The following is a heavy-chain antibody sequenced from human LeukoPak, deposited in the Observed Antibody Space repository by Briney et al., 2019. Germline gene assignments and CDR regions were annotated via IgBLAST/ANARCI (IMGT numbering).Heavy chain of an antibody. CDR1: GFTFSSYG. CDR3: AKGKNYYYMDV. V-gene: IGHV3-33*06. Sequence: GGSLRLSCAASGFTFSSYGMHWVRQAPGKGLEWVAVIWYDGSNKYYADSVKGRFTISRDNSKNTLYLQINSLRAEDTAVYYCAKGKNYYYMDVWGKGTTVTVSS. CDR2: IWYDGSNK. J-gene: IGHJ6*03.